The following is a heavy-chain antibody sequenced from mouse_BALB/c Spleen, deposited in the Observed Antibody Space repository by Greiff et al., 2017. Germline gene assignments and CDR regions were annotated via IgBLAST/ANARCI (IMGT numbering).Heavy chain of an antibody. CDR3: TRVRNYYGSSYYYAMDY. V-gene: IGHV1S81*02. J-gene: IGHJ4*01. CDR1: GYTFTSYY. CDR2: INPSNGGT. Sequence: VQLQQSGAELVKPGASVKLSCKASGYTFTSYYMYWVKQRPGQGLEWIGEINPSNGGTNFNEKFKSKATLTVDKSSSTAYMQLSSLTSEDSAVYYCTRVRNYYGSSYYYAMDYWGQGTSVTVSS. D-gene: IGHD1-1*01.